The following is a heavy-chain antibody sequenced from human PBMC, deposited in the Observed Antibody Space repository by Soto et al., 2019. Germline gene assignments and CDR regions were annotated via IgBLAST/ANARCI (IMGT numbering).Heavy chain of an antibody. D-gene: IGHD3-22*01. CDR2: IYYSVST. CDR1: GGSISSGGYY. J-gene: IGHJ4*02. CDR3: AREYYYDSSGSLEY. Sequence: SETLSLTCTVSGGSISSGGYYCSWIRQHPGKGLEWIGYIYYSVSTYYNPSLKSRVTISVDTSKNQFSLKLSSVTAADTAVYYCAREYYYDSSGSLEYLGQGTMVTVSS. V-gene: IGHV4-31*03.